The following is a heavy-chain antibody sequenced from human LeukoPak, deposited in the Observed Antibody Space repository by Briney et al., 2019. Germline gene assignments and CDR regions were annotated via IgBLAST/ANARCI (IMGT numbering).Heavy chain of an antibody. D-gene: IGHD2-2*01. CDR1: GFTFSSYG. Sequence: GGSLRLSCAASGFTFSSYGMHSVRQAPGKGLEWQTAIDYDGGKTYYVDSVKGRFTISRDQSKNTLDLQMSSLRAEDTAIYFCARDSCSSPSCFDLWGQGTLVTVSS. J-gene: IGHJ4*02. CDR3: ARDSCSSPSCFDL. CDR2: IDYDGGKT. V-gene: IGHV3-33*01.